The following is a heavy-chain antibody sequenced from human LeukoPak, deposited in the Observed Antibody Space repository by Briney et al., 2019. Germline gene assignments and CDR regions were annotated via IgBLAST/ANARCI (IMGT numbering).Heavy chain of an antibody. V-gene: IGHV4-39*01. CDR3: VRHISTNTGYFDS. J-gene: IGHJ4*02. D-gene: IGHD5-24*01. CDR2: VYYDGTS. CDR1: GGSINSHSYY. Sequence: SETLSLTCTVSGGSINSHSYYWGWIRQPPGKGLEWIGSVYYDGTSYSNPSLRSRAAVFVDTSRDQFSLDLSFVTAADTALYYCVRHISTNTGYFDSCGQGTLVSVSS.